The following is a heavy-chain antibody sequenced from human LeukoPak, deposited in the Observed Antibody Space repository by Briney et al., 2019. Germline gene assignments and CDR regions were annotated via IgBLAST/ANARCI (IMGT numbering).Heavy chain of an antibody. Sequence: ASVKVSCKASGGTFSSYAISWVRQAPGQGLEWMGGIIPIFGTANYAQKFQGRVTTTADESTSTAYMELSSLRSEDTAVYYCARAGDYYGSGYFDLWGRGTLVTVSS. CDR1: GGTFSSYA. D-gene: IGHD3-10*01. CDR2: IIPIFGTA. CDR3: ARAGDYYGSGYFDL. V-gene: IGHV1-69*13. J-gene: IGHJ2*01.